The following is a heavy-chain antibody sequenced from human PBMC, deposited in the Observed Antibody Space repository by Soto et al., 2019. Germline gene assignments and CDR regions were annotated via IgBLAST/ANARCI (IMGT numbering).Heavy chain of an antibody. D-gene: IGHD1-7*01. CDR3: ARDPGITGTTFYYYYYGMDV. CDR1: GFTFSSYW. Sequence: PGGSLRLSCAASGFTFSSYWMSWVRQAPGKGLEWVANIKQDGSEKYYVDPVKGRFTISRDNAKNSLYLQMNSLRAEDTAVYYCARDPGITGTTFYYYYYGMDVWGQGTTVTVSS. V-gene: IGHV3-7*05. CDR2: IKQDGSEK. J-gene: IGHJ6*02.